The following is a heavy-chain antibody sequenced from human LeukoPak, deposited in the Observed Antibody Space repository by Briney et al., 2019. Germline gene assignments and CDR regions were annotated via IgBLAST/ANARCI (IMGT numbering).Heavy chain of an antibody. CDR2: IYYSGST. D-gene: IGHD3-22*01. CDR1: GGFISSSSYY. V-gene: IGHV4-39*07. Sequence: SETLSLTCTASGGFISSSSYYWGWIRQPPGKGLEWIGSIYYSGSTYYNPSLKSRVTISVDTSKNQFSLKLSSVTAADTAVYYCALYYYDSSGYYGFDYWGQGTLVTVSS. J-gene: IGHJ4*02. CDR3: ALYYYDSSGYYGFDY.